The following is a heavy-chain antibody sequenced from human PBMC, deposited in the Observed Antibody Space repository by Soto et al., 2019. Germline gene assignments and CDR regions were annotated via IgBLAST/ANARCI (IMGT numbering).Heavy chain of an antibody. CDR2: IYYSGST. Sequence: QVQLQESGPGLVKPSETLSLTCTVSGGSISSYYWSWIRQPPGKGLEWIGYIYYSGSTNYNPSLKSRVTISVDTSKNQFSLKLSSVTAADTAVHYCARGSYYGSGSYYVDYWGQGTLVTVSS. CDR1: GGSISSYY. V-gene: IGHV4-59*01. D-gene: IGHD3-10*01. J-gene: IGHJ4*02. CDR3: ARGSYYGSGSYYVDY.